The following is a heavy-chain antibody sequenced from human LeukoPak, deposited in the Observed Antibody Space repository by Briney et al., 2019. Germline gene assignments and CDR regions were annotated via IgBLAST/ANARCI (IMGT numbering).Heavy chain of an antibody. CDR2: IDRNSGDT. Sequence: GASVKVSCKASFSGNYFQWVRQAPGQGFEWIGCIDRNSGDTDYAQKFQGRVTMTRDTSSTTGYMELYGLRHDDTAIYHCATSQIRLGFFDNWGQGTLVFVSP. V-gene: IGHV1-2*02. CDR3: ATSQIRLGFFDN. CDR1: FSGNY. J-gene: IGHJ4*02. D-gene: IGHD5-12*01.